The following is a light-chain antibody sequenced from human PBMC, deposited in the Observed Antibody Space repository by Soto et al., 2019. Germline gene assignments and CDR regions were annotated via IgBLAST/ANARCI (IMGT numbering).Light chain of an antibody. CDR1: QYITIY. CDR2: DAS. CDR3: QQYSDWPLT. Sequence: EIVMTQSPGTLSVSPGERATLSCMASQYITIYLAWYQQKPGQAPRLLIYDASNRATGTPARFSGSGSETEFTLTISSLQSEDFAVYYCQQYSDWPLTFGGGTKVDIK. J-gene: IGKJ4*01. V-gene: IGKV3D-15*01.